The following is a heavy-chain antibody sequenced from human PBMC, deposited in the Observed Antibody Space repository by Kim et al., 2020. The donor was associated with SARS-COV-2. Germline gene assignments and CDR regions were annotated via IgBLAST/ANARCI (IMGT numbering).Heavy chain of an antibody. J-gene: IGHJ3*02. V-gene: IGHV3-23*01. CDR3: AKGGVNELRYFDWLSPTNAFDI. Sequence: GGSLRLSCAASGFTFSSYAMSWVRQAPGKGLEWVSAISGSGGSTYYADSVKGRFTISRDNSKNTLYLQMNSLRAEDTAVYYCAKGGVNELRYFDWLSPTNAFDIWGQGTLVTVSS. CDR1: GFTFSSYA. D-gene: IGHD3-9*01. CDR2: ISGSGGST.